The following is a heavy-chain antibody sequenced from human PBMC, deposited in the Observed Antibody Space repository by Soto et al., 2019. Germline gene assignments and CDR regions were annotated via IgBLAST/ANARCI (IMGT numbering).Heavy chain of an antibody. CDR3: ARVHRYCSGGSCYLIDY. Sequence: QVQLQESGPGLVKPSETLSLTCTVSGGSISGYYWSWIRQPPGEGLEWIGYIYYTGSTDYNPSLKSGVTISLDTPQSQFCLSLSSVTAADTAVYYCARVHRYCSGGSCYLIDYWGQGTLVTVYS. V-gene: IGHV4-59*01. CDR2: IYYTGST. J-gene: IGHJ4*02. CDR1: GGSISGYY. D-gene: IGHD2-15*01.